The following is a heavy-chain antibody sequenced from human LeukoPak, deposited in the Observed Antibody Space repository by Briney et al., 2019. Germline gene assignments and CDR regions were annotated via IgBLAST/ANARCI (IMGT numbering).Heavy chain of an antibody. CDR1: GFTFSSYW. CDR2: IKEEGSEK. J-gene: IGHJ5*02. V-gene: IGHV3-7*01. CDR3: ARGHYQLS. D-gene: IGHD2-2*01. Sequence: GGSLRLSCAVSGFTFSSYWMSWVRQAPGKGLEWVASIKEEGSEKHYVDSVKGRFTISRDNVKNSLYLQMNSLRAEDTAVYYCARGHYQLSWGQGILVTVSS.